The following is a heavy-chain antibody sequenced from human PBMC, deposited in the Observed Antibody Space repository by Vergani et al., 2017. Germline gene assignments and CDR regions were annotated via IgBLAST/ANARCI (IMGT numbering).Heavy chain of an antibody. CDR3: ARALVGPFDY. J-gene: IGHJ4*02. CDR1: GGSISSYY. V-gene: IGHV4-59*01. CDR2: IYYSGST. Sequence: QVQLQESGPGLVKPSETLSLTCTVSGGSISSYYWSWIRQPPGKGLEWFGYIYYSGSTNYNPSLKSRVTIAVDTSKNQFSLKLRSVTAADTAVYYCARALVGPFDYWGQGTLVTVSS. D-gene: IGHD1-26*01.